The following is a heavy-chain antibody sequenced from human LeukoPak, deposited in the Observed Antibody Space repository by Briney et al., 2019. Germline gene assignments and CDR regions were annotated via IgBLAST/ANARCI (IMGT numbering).Heavy chain of an antibody. D-gene: IGHD2-21*02. V-gene: IGHV3-43*02. J-gene: IGHJ4*02. CDR2: ISGDGGST. Sequence: SGGSLRLSCAASGFTFDDYAMHWVRQDPGKGLEWVSLISGDGGSTYYADSVKGRFTISRDNSKNSLYLQMNSLRTEDTALYYCAKDFAYCGGDCYSDYFDYWGQGTLVTVSS. CDR3: AKDFAYCGGDCYSDYFDY. CDR1: GFTFDDYA.